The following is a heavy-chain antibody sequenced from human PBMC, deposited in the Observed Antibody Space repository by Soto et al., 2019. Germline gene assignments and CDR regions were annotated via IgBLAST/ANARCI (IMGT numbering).Heavy chain of an antibody. V-gene: IGHV2-5*01. J-gene: IGHJ3*02. CDR1: GFSFNNNGMG. Sequence: THRERLTCTVSGFSFNNNGMGVGWIRQPPGKALEWLALIYWNDDKRYSPSLKSRLTITTDTSKNQVVLTMTNMHPVDPATYYCAHSAGRYYYADPTDDAFDIWGQGTMVTVSS. CDR3: AHSAGRYYYADPTDDAFDI. D-gene: IGHD3-10*01. CDR2: IYWNDDK.